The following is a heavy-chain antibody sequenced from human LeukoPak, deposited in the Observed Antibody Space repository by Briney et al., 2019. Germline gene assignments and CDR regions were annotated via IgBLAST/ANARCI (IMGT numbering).Heavy chain of an antibody. CDR2: ITSSSSHI. V-gene: IGHV3-21*01. D-gene: IGHD3-10*01. J-gene: IGHJ4*02. Sequence: GGSLRLSCAASGFTFGSYALNWVRQAPGKGLEWVSSITSSSSHIYYADSVKGRFTISRDNAKNSLYLQMNSLRAEDTAVYYCARIPGGSGSQFDYWGQGTLVTVSS. CDR3: ARIPGGSGSQFDY. CDR1: GFTFGSYA.